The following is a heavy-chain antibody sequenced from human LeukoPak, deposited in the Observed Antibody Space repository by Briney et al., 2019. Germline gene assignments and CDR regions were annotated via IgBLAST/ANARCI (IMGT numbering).Heavy chain of an antibody. CDR1: GGSFSGYY. CDR2: INHSGST. D-gene: IGHD6-13*01. J-gene: IGHJ3*02. Sequence: PSETLSLTCAVYGGSFSGYYWSWIRQPPGKGLEWIGEINHSGSTNYNPSLKSRVIISVDTSKNQFSLKLSSVTAADTAVYYCALAAAGTSFDIWGQGTMVTVSS. CDR3: ALAAAGTSFDI. V-gene: IGHV4-34*01.